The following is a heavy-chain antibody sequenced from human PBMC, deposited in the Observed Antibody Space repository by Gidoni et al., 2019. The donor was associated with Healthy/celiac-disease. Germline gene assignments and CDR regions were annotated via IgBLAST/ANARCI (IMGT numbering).Heavy chain of an antibody. J-gene: IGHJ5*02. V-gene: IGHV4-39*07. CDR3: ARDPGYYDSSGYYSWFDP. D-gene: IGHD3-22*01. CDR1: GGSISSSSYY. CDR2: IYYSGST. Sequence: QLQLQESGPGLVKPSETLSLTCTVSGGSISSSSYYWGWIRQPPGTGLEWIGSIYYSGSTYYNPSLKSRVTISVDTSKNQFSLKLSSVTAADTAVYYCARDPGYYDSSGYYSWFDPWGQGTLVTVSS.